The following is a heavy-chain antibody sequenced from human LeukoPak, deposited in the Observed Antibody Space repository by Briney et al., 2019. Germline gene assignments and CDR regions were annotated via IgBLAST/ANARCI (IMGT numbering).Heavy chain of an antibody. Sequence: GRSLRLSCAASGLTFDDYAMHWVRQAPGKGLEWVSGVSWNSGSIGYADSVKGRFTISRDNAKNSLYLQMNSLRAEDTALYYCAKDFSLGATPGRFDYWGQGTLVTVSS. J-gene: IGHJ4*02. CDR2: VSWNSGSI. V-gene: IGHV3-9*01. D-gene: IGHD1-26*01. CDR1: GLTFDDYA. CDR3: AKDFSLGATPGRFDY.